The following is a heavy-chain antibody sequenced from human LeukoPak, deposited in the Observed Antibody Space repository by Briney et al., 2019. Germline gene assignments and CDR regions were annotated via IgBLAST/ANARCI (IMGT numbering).Heavy chain of an antibody. V-gene: IGHV3-48*01. CDR3: AKGDGYNPRYY. CDR1: GFTFSSYS. J-gene: IGHJ4*02. D-gene: IGHD5-24*01. CDR2: ISSSSSTI. Sequence: PGGSLRLSCAASGFTFSSYSMNWVRQAPGKGLEWVSYISSSSSTIYCADSVKGRFTISRDNAKNSLYLQMNSLRAEDTAVYYCAKGDGYNPRYYWGQGTLVTVSS.